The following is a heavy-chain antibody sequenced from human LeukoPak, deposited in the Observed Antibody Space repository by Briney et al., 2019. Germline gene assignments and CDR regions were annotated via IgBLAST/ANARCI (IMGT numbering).Heavy chain of an antibody. CDR3: ARKGNAFDI. CDR1: GFAFSTYA. Sequence: PGGSLRLSCAASGFAFSTYALSWVRQAPGKGLEWVSSISSSSSYIYYADSVKGRFTISRDNAKNSLYLQMNSLRAEDTAVYYCARKGNAFDIWGQGTMVTVSS. CDR2: ISSSSSYI. V-gene: IGHV3-21*04. J-gene: IGHJ3*02.